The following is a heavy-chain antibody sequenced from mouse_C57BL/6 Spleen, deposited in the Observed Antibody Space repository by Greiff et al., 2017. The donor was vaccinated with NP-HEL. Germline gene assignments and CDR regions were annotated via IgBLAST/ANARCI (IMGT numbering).Heavy chain of an antibody. J-gene: IGHJ2*01. CDR2: IHPNSGST. CDR3: AREGTTVVATDYFDY. V-gene: IGHV1-64*01. CDR1: GYTFTSYW. Sequence: QVQLKQPGAELVKPGASVKLSCKASGYTFTSYWMHWVKQRPGQGLEWIGMIHPNSGSTNYNEKFKSKATLTVDKSSSTAYMQLSSLTSEDSAVYYCAREGTTVVATDYFDYWGQGTTLTVSS. D-gene: IGHD1-1*01.